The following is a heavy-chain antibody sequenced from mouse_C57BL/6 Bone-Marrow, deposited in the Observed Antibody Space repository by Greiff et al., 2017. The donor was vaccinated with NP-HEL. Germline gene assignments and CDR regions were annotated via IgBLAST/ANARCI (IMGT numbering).Heavy chain of an antibody. D-gene: IGHD3-2*02. CDR3: ASRGSSGYYYAMDY. CDR2: ISSGSSTI. Sequence: EVNLVESGGGLVKPGGSLKLSCAASGFTFSDYGMHWVRQAPEKGLEWVAYISSGSSTIYYADTVKGRFTISRDNAKNTLFLQMTSLRSEDTAMYYCASRGSSGYYYAMDYWGQGTSVTVSS. V-gene: IGHV5-17*01. CDR1: GFTFSDYG. J-gene: IGHJ4*01.